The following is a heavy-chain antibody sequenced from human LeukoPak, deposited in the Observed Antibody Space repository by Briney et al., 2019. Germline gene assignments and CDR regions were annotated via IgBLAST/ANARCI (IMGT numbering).Heavy chain of an antibody. J-gene: IGHJ6*03. V-gene: IGHV1-46*01. CDR2: INPSGGST. CDR3: ARSLWFGELHMSGYYYYMDV. D-gene: IGHD3-10*01. CDR1: GYTFTSYY. Sequence: GASVKVSCKASGYTFTSYYMHWVRQAPGQGLEWMGIINPSGGSTSYAQKFQGRVTMTRDMSTSTVYMELSSLRSEDTAVYYCARSLWFGELHMSGYYYYMDVWGKGTTVTVSS.